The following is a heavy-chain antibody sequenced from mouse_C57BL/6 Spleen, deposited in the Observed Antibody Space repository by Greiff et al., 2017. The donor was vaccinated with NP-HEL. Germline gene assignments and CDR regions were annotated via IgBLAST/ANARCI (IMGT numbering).Heavy chain of an antibody. CDR2: IYPGDGDT. D-gene: IGHD4-1*01. Sequence: QVQLQQSGPELVKPGASVKISCKASGYAFSSSWMNWVKQRPGKGLEWIGRIYPGDGDTNYNGKFKGKATLTADKSSSTAYMQLSSLTSEDSAVYFCAIWDTFDYWGQGTTLTVSS. V-gene: IGHV1-82*01. CDR3: AIWDTFDY. CDR1: GYAFSSSW. J-gene: IGHJ2*01.